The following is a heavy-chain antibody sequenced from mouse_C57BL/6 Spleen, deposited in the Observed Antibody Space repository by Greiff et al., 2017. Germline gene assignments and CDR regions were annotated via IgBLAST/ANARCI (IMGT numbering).Heavy chain of an antibody. D-gene: IGHD1-1*01. J-gene: IGHJ4*01. Sequence: EVHLVESGGGLVKPGGSLKLSCTASGFTFSDYGMHWVRQAPGKGLEWVAYISSGSSTIYYADTVKGRFTISRDNAKNTLFLQMTSLRSEDTAMYYCARRDYGSIYARDYWGQGTSVTVSS. V-gene: IGHV5-17*01. CDR1: GFTFSDYG. CDR2: ISSGSSTI. CDR3: ARRDYGSIYARDY.